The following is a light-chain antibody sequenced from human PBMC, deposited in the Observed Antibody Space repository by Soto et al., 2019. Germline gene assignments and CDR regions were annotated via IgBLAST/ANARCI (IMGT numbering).Light chain of an antibody. CDR1: QTISSW. CDR2: KAS. CDR3: QHYNSYSEA. Sequence: DIEMTQSHSTLSGSVGDRFTITCRASQTISSWLAWYQQKPGKAPKLLIYKASTLKSGVPSRFSGSGSGTEFTLTISSLQPDDFATYYCQHYNSYSEAFGQGTKVDIK. V-gene: IGKV1-5*03. J-gene: IGKJ1*01.